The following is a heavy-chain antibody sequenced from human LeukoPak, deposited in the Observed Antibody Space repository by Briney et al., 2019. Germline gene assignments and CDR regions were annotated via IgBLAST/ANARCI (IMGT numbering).Heavy chain of an antibody. CDR3: ARGLIWYHGSGSFWFDP. Sequence: SETLSLTCAVYGGSFSGDYWSWIRQPPGKGLEWIGEINHSGSTNYNPSLKSRVTISVDTSKNQFSLKLSSVTAADTAVYYCARGLIWYHGSGSFWFDPWGQGTLVTVSS. D-gene: IGHD3-10*01. J-gene: IGHJ5*02. V-gene: IGHV4-34*01. CDR1: GGSFSGDY. CDR2: INHSGST.